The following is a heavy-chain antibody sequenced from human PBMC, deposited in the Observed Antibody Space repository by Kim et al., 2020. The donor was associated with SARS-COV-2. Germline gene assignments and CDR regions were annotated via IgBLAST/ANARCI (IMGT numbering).Heavy chain of an antibody. J-gene: IGHJ4*02. CDR3: ARIYDSSGMG. Sequence: SETLSLTCAVYGGSFSGYYWSWIRQPPGKGLEWIGEINHSGSTNYNPSLKSRVTISVDTSKNQFSLKLSSVTAADTAVYYCARIYDSSGMGWGQGTLVTVSS. V-gene: IGHV4-34*01. CDR2: INHSGST. D-gene: IGHD3-22*01. CDR1: GGSFSGYY.